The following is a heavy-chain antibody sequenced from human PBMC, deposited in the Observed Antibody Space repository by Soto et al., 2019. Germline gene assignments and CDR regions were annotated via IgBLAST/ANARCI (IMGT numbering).Heavy chain of an antibody. CDR2: INPNSGGT. D-gene: IGHD1-26*01. J-gene: IGHJ4*02. CDR1: GYTFTGYY. Sequence: ASVKVSCKASGYTFTGYYMHWVRQAPGQGLEWMGWINPNSGGTNYAQKFQGWVTMTRDTSISTAYMELSRLRSDDTAVYYCARDPLGGSYYPCFDYWGLGTLVTVSS. V-gene: IGHV1-2*04. CDR3: ARDPLGGSYYPCFDY.